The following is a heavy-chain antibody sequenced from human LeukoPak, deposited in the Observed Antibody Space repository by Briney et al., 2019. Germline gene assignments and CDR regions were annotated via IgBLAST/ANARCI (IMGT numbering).Heavy chain of an antibody. J-gene: IGHJ4*02. CDR3: ARDRADSGSYYRLDY. Sequence: GASVKVSCKASGYTFTSYYMHWVRQAPGQGLEWMGIINPSGGSTSYAQKFQGRVTMTWDTSTSTVYMELSSLRSEDTAVYYCARDRADSGSYYRLDYWGQRTLVTVSS. CDR2: INPSGGST. D-gene: IGHD1-26*01. V-gene: IGHV1-46*01. CDR1: GYTFTSYY.